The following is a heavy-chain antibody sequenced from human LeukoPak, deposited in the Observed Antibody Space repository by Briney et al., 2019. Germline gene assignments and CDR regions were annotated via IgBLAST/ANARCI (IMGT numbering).Heavy chain of an antibody. Sequence: GGSLRLSCAASGFTFSSYAMHSVRQAPGKGLEYVSAISSNGGSTYYADSVKGRFTISRDNSKNTLYLQMSSLRAEDTAVYYCVKDRRYYYGSGSEFDYWGQGTLVTVSS. D-gene: IGHD3-10*01. CDR3: VKDRRYYYGSGSEFDY. V-gene: IGHV3-64D*06. CDR2: ISSNGGST. CDR1: GFTFSSYA. J-gene: IGHJ4*02.